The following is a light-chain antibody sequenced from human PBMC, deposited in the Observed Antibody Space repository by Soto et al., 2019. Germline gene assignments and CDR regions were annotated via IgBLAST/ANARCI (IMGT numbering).Light chain of an antibody. CDR1: SSNIGSNT. CDR3: AAWDDSLNGVV. V-gene: IGLV1-44*01. CDR2: SNN. Sequence: QSVLTQPPSASGTPGQRVTISCSGSSSNIGSNTVNWYQQLPGTAPKLLIYSNNQQPSGVPDRFSGSKSGTSASLAISGLQSDDEADYYCAAWDDSLNGVVFGGGTKLTVL. J-gene: IGLJ2*01.